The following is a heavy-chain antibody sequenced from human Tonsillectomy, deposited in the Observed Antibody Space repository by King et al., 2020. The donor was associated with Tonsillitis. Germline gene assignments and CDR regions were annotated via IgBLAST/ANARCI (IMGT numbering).Heavy chain of an antibody. J-gene: IGHJ4*02. CDR2: INPNGGRT. V-gene: IGHV1-46*01. CDR3: ARHGPPYCSGGSCYSHFDY. Sequence: VQLVESGAEVKKPGASVKVSCKTSGYTFTSYYMHWVRQAPGQGLEWMGIINPNGGRTSDAQKFQGRVTMTSDTSTSTVYMELSSLRSEDTAVYYCARHGPPYCSGGSCYSHFDYWGQGTLVTVSS. CDR1: GYTFTSYY. D-gene: IGHD2-15*01.